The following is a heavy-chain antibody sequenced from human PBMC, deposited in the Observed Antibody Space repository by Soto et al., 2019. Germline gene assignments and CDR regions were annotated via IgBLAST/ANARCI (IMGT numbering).Heavy chain of an antibody. Sequence: VQLLESGGGLVQPGGSLRLSCAASGFTFSSYGMHWVRQAPGKGLEWVAVISYDGSNKYYADSVKGRFTISRDNSKNTLYLQMNSLRAEDTAVYYCAKDSGATWDYWGQGTLVTVSS. CDR1: GFTFSSYG. D-gene: IGHD6-25*01. CDR2: ISYDGSNK. J-gene: IGHJ4*02. V-gene: IGHV3-30*18. CDR3: AKDSGATWDY.